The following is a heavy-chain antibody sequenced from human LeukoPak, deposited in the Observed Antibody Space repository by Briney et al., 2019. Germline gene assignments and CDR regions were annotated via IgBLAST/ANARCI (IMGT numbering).Heavy chain of an antibody. CDR1: GGSFSGYY. CDR2: INHSGST. CDR3: ARGPYDFWSGYLVA. Sequence: KPSETLSLTCAVYGGSFSGYYWSWIRQPPGKGLEWIGEINHSGSTNYNPSLKSRVTISVDTSKNQFSLKLSSVTAADTAVYYCARGPYDFWSGYLVAWGQGTLVTVSS. J-gene: IGHJ5*02. V-gene: IGHV4-34*01. D-gene: IGHD3-3*01.